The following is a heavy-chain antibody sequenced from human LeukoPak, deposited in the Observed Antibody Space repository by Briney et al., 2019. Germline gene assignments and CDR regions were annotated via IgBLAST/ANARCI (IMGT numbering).Heavy chain of an antibody. V-gene: IGHV3-21*06. CDR2: ISTTSTYI. J-gene: IGHJ4*02. Sequence: TPGGSLRLSCAASGFAFSSYNMKWARQAPGKGLEWVSFISTTSTYIYYADSVKGRFTVSRDNSKNLLYLQMDSLRVEDTAVYYCARAGTCSSTSCDGGIEYWGQGTLVTVSS. CDR3: ARAGTCSSTSCDGGIEY. CDR1: GFAFSSYN. D-gene: IGHD2-2*01.